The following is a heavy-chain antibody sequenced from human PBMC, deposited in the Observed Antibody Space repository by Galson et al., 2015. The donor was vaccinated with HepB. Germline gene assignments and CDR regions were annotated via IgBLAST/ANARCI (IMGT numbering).Heavy chain of an antibody. J-gene: IGHJ3*01. CDR3: AKDESPGPIVVVPAAMGY. D-gene: IGHD2-2*01. V-gene: IGHV3-23*01. CDR2: ISDSGGSI. CDR1: GFIFSSYA. Sequence: SLRLSCAASGFIFSSYAMSWVRQGPGKGPEWVSAISDSGGSIYYADSVKGRFAISRDNSKDTLYQQMNSLRAEDTAVYYCAKDESPGPIVVVPAAMGYWGQGTMVTVSS.